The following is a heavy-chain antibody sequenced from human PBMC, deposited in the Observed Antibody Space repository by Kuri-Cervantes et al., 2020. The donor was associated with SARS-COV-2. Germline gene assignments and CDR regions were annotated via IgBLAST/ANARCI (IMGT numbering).Heavy chain of an antibody. CDR3: ARDYIAARPGLDY. CDR1: GFTFDDYG. D-gene: IGHD6-6*01. Sequence: GGSLRLSCAASGFTFDDYGMSWVRQAPGKGLEWVSGINWNGGSTGYADSVKGRFTISRDNSKNTLYLQMNSLRAEDTAVYYCARDYIAARPGLDYWGQGTLVTVYS. CDR2: INWNGGST. J-gene: IGHJ4*02. V-gene: IGHV3-20*04.